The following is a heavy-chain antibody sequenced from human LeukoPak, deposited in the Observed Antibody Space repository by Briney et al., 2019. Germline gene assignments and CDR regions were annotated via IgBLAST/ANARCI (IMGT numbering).Heavy chain of an antibody. J-gene: IGHJ6*02. Sequence: SETLCLTCAVYGGSFSGYYWSWIRQPPGKGLEWIGEINHSGSTNYNPSLKSRVTISVDTSKNQFSLKLSSVTAADTAVYYCARRGYYYYGMDVWGQGTTVTVSS. CDR3: ARRGYYYYGMDV. CDR1: GGSFSGYY. V-gene: IGHV4-34*01. CDR2: INHSGST.